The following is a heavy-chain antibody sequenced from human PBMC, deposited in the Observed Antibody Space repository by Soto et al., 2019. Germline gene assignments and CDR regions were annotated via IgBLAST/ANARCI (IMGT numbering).Heavy chain of an antibody. Sequence: GASVKVSCKASGYTFTSYGISWVRQAPGQGLEWMGWISAYNGNTNYAQKLQGRVTMTTDTSTSTAYMELRSLRSDDTAVYYCARHLHYYDSSGYYPPPYWGQGTLVTVSS. CDR2: ISAYNGNT. D-gene: IGHD3-22*01. J-gene: IGHJ4*02. V-gene: IGHV1-18*01. CDR1: GYTFTSYG. CDR3: ARHLHYYDSSGYYPPPY.